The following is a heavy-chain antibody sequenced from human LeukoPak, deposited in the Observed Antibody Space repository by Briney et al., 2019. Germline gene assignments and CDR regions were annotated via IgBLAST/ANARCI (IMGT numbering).Heavy chain of an antibody. V-gene: IGHV3-9*01. CDR2: ISWNSETK. J-gene: IGHJ6*02. D-gene: IGHD3-3*01. CDR3: VKDFGGGYQYYGLDV. CDR1: GFTFGDYA. Sequence: PGRSLRLSCAASGFTFGDYAMLWVRQAPGKGLEWVSGISWNSETKAYADSVNGRFTVSRDNAKNSLYLQMDSLKTEDTALYYRVKDFGGGYQYYGLDVWGQGTTVTVSS.